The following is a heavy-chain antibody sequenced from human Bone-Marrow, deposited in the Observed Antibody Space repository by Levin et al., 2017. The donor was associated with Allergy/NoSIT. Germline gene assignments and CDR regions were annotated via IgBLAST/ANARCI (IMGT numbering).Heavy chain of an antibody. CDR1: GYTFTSYD. CDR2: MNPNSGNT. V-gene: IGHV1-8*01. CDR3: ARPDYGDYSSAWYFDL. D-gene: IGHD4-17*01. J-gene: IGHJ2*01. Sequence: EASVKVSCKASGYTFTSYDINWVRQATGQGLEWMGWMNPNSGNTGYAQKFQGRVTMTRNTSISTAYMELSSLRSEDTAVYYCARPDYGDYSSAWYFDLWGRGTLVTVSS.